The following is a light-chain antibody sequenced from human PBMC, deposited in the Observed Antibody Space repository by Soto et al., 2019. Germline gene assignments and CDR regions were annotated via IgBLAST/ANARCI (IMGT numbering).Light chain of an antibody. CDR1: QSVRSTY. V-gene: IGKV3-11*01. J-gene: IGKJ5*01. CDR3: QQLSNWPPIT. Sequence: RATLCYSGTQSVRSTYLPWSQQKPGQAPRLLIYDASNRATGIPARFSGSGSGTDFTLTISSLEPEDFAVYYCQQLSNWPPITFGQGTRLEIK. CDR2: DAS.